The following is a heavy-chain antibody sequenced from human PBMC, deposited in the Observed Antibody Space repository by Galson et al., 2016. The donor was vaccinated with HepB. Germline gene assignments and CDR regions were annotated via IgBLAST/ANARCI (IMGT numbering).Heavy chain of an antibody. V-gene: IGHV3-53*01. CDR3: AKLRDGYDWGAFDI. CDR1: GVTVSSNY. D-gene: IGHD3-16*01. CDR2: IFSGGYT. J-gene: IGHJ6*02. Sequence: SLRLSCAASGVTVSSNYMTWIRQAPRNGLEWVSVIFSGGYTYYSDSVKGRFTTSRDNSKNMVYLQMNGLRIEDTAKDYCAKLRDGYDWGAFDIWGLGTTVSVSS.